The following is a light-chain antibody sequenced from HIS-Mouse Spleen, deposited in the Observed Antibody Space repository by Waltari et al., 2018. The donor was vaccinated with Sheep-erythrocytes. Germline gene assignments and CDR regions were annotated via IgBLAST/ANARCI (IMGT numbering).Light chain of an antibody. Sequence: QSALTQPRAVSGSPGQSVTISCTGTSSDVGVYNYVSRYQQHPGKAPKLMIYDVSKRPSGVPDRFSGSKSGNTASLTISGLLAEDEADYYCCSYAGSYNHVFATGTKVTVL. J-gene: IGLJ1*01. CDR2: DVS. V-gene: IGLV2-11*01. CDR3: CSYAGSYNHV. CDR1: SSDVGVYNY.